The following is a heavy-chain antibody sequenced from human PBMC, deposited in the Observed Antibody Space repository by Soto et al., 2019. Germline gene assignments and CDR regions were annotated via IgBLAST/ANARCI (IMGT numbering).Heavy chain of an antibody. CDR1: GFTFSSYG. Sequence: QVQLVESGGGVVQPGRSLRLSCAASGFTFSSYGMHWVRQAPGKGLEWVAVIWYDGSNKYYADSVKGRFTISRDNSKNTLYLQMNSLSAEDTAVYYCARAVAGTLDYWGQGTLVTVSS. CDR3: ARAVAGTLDY. CDR2: IWYDGSNK. J-gene: IGHJ4*02. D-gene: IGHD6-19*01. V-gene: IGHV3-33*01.